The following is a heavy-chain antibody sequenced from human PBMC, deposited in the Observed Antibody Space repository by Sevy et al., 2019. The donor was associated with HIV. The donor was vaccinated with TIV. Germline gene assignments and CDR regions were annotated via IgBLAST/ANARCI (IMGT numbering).Heavy chain of an antibody. V-gene: IGHV1-18*04. D-gene: IGHD3-16*02. CDR2: ISAYNGNT. J-gene: IGHJ3*02. CDR1: GYTFTSYG. CDR3: ARSYDYVWGSYRYEKVDAFDI. Sequence: ASVKVSCKASGYTFTSYGISWVRQAPGQGLEWMGWISAYNGNTNYVQKLQGRVTMTTDTSTSTAYMELRSLRSDDTAVYYCARSYDYVWGSYRYEKVDAFDIWGQGTMVTVSS.